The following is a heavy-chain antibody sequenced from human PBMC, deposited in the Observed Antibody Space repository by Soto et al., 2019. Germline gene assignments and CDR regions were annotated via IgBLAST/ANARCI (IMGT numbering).Heavy chain of an antibody. J-gene: IGHJ4*02. CDR3: GRLEGLATISYYFDY. CDR2: VYYSGST. CDR1: GGSVSSRSYY. Sequence: SETLSLTCTVCGGSVSSRSYYWGWVRQPPGKGLEWIGSVYYSGSTYYNPSLESRVTISVDKSKNQFSLKLMSLSAADTAVYYCGRLEGLATISYYFDYWGQGALVTVSS. D-gene: IGHD3-9*01. V-gene: IGHV4-39*01.